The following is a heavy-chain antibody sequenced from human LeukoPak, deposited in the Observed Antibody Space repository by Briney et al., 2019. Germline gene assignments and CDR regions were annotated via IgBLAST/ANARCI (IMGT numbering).Heavy chain of an antibody. CDR2: FDPEDGET. Sequence: SVKVSCKVSGYTLTELSMHWVRQAPGKGLEWMGGFDPEDGETIYAQKFQGRVTMTEDTSTDTAYMELSSLRSEDTAVYYCAKIHYYVRSGSSLASGYWGQGTLVTVSS. V-gene: IGHV1-24*01. J-gene: IGHJ4*02. D-gene: IGHD3-10*02. CDR3: AKIHYYVRSGSSLASGY. CDR1: GYTLTELS.